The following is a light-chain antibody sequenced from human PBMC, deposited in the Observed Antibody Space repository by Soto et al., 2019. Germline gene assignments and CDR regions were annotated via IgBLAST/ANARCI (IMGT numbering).Light chain of an antibody. J-gene: IGKJ4*01. CDR2: DAS. CDR3: QQYDNLPYT. Sequence: TQSPSSLSASVGDRVTITCQASQDINNFLNWFQQKPGKAPKLVIYDASNLETGVPSRFSGSGSGTDFTFTISSLQPEDIATYYCQQYDNLPYTFGGGTKVDIK. V-gene: IGKV1-33*01. CDR1: QDINNF.